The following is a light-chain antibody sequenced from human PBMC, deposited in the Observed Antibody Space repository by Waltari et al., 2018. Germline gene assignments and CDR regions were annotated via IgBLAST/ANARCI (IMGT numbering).Light chain of an antibody. CDR1: RSNIGSNS. CDR2: FTD. CDR3: ASWDASLNGLV. Sequence: SALTQPPSASGTPGPSVPIPCSGSRSNIGSNSVNWFQQLPGPAPRLFIYFTDQRPSGVPGRFSGSKSGTSASLAISGLQSGDEADYYCASWDASLNGLVFGGGTKLTVL. V-gene: IGLV1-44*01. J-gene: IGLJ3*02.